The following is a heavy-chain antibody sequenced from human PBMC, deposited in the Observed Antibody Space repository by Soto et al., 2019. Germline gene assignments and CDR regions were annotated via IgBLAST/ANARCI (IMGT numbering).Heavy chain of an antibody. Sequence: PGGSLRLSCAASGFDFSFYSMNWVRQAPGKGLEWVAYVSSGGNTIYSADSVKGRFTISRDNAKNSLYLQMNNLRVEDTAVYYCARDWDSSGYFWFDPWGQGTLVTVSS. D-gene: IGHD3-22*01. CDR2: VSSGGNTI. V-gene: IGHV3-48*04. CDR1: GFDFSFYS. CDR3: ARDWDSSGYFWFDP. J-gene: IGHJ5*02.